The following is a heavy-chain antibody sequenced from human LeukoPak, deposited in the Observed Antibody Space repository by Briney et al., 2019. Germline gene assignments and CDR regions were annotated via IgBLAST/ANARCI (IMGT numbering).Heavy chain of an antibody. J-gene: IGHJ6*02. CDR1: GYTFTSYG. CDR3: ARVITVTTCDSYYYYCMDV. CDR2: ISAYNGNT. D-gene: IGHD4-17*01. V-gene: IGHV1-18*01. Sequence: ASVKVSCKASGYTFTSYGISWVRQAPGQGLEWMGWISAYNGNTNYAQKLQGRVTMTTDTSTSTAYMELRSLRSDDTAVYYCARVITVTTCDSYYYYCMDVWGQGTTVTVSS.